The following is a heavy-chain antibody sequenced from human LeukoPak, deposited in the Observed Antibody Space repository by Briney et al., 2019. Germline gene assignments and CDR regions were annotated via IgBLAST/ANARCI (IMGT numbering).Heavy chain of an antibody. CDR3: ASAMIGVPDDGFDT. D-gene: IGHD3-22*01. V-gene: IGHV4-34*01. Sequence: SETLSLTCAVYGGSFSGYYWSWIRQPPGKGLEWIGEINHSGSTNYNPSLKSRVTISVDTSKNQFSLKLSSVTAADTAVYYCASAMIGVPDDGFDTWGQGTMVTVSS. J-gene: IGHJ3*02. CDR1: GGSFSGYY. CDR2: INHSGST.